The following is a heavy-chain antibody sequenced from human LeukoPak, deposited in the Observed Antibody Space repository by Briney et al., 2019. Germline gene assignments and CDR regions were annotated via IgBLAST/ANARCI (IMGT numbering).Heavy chain of an antibody. V-gene: IGHV1-69*01. CDR1: GGTFSSYA. CDR2: IIPIFGTA. D-gene: IGHD2-2*01. Sequence: ASVKVSCKASGGTFSSYAISWVRQAPGQGLEWMGGIIPIFGTANYAQKFQGRVTITADESTSTAYMELSSLRSEDAAVYYCARSEGIVVVPAASFDYWGQGTLVTVSS. CDR3: ARSEGIVVVPAASFDY. J-gene: IGHJ4*02.